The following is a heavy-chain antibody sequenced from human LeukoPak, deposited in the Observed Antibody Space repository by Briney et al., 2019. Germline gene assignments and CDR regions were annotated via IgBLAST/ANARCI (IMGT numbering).Heavy chain of an antibody. V-gene: IGHV4-39*01. CDR2: IYYSGST. CDR1: GGSISSSSYY. D-gene: IGHD1-26*01. J-gene: IGHJ4*02. Sequence: PSETLSLTCTVSGGSISSSSYYWGWIRQPPGKGLEWIGSIYYSGSTYYNPSLKRRVTISVDTSKNQFSLKLSSVTAADTAVYYCARLGWGIVGATPYFDYWGQGTLVTVSS. CDR3: ARLGWGIVGATPYFDY.